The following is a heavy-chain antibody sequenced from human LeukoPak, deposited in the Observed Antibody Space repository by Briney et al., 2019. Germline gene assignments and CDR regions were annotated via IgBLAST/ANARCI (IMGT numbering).Heavy chain of an antibody. Sequence: VASVKVSFKASGYTFTGYYMHWVRPAPGQGLEWMGWLNPNSGGTNYAQKFQGRVTMTRDTSISTAYMELSRLRSDDTAVYYCARGIIGSGSFYRSYYYYMDVWGKGTTVTVSS. V-gene: IGHV1-2*02. CDR3: ARGIIGSGSFYRSYYYYMDV. CDR2: LNPNSGGT. D-gene: IGHD3-10*01. J-gene: IGHJ6*03. CDR1: GYTFTGYY.